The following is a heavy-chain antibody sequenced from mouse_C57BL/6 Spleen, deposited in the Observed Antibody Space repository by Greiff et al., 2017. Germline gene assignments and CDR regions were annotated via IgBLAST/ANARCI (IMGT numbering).Heavy chain of an antibody. CDR3: ARHHYGSRGGSYAMDY. CDR2: IDPSDSYT. J-gene: IGHJ4*01. V-gene: IGHV1-69*01. D-gene: IGHD1-1*01. Sequence: VQLQQPGAELVMPGASVKLSCKASGYTFTSYWMHWVKQRPGQGLEWIGEIDPSDSYTNYNQKFKGKSTLTVDKSSSTAYMQLSSLTSEDSAVYYCARHHYGSRGGSYAMDYWGQGTSVTVSS. CDR1: GYTFTSYW.